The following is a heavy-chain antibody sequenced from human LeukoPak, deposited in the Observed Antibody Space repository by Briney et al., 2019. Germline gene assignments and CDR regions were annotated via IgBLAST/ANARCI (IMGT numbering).Heavy chain of an antibody. V-gene: IGHV4-34*01. J-gene: IGHJ4*02. D-gene: IGHD3-9*01. CDR2: INHSGST. CDR3: ARGPPPVLRYFDWLSRMFDY. CDR1: GGSFSGYY. Sequence: PSETLPLTCAVYGGSFSGYYWSWIRQPPGKGLEWIGEINHSGSTNYNPSLKSRVTISVDTSKNQFSLKLSSVTAADTAVYYCARGPPPVLRYFDWLSRMFDYWGQGTLVTVSS.